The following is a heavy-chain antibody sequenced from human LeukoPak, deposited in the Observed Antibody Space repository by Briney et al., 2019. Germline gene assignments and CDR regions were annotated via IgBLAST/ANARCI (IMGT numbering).Heavy chain of an antibody. Sequence: SETLSLTCTVSGGSLSSSSYYWGWIRQPPGRGLEWLGCIYYSGSTYYHPSLKSRVTISVDTSKNQFSLKLSSVTAADTAVYYCARHNPRRFDWLLGAGVNWFDPWGQGTLVTVSS. V-gene: IGHV4-39*01. CDR3: ARHNPRRFDWLLGAGVNWFDP. CDR2: IYYSGST. D-gene: IGHD3-9*01. CDR1: GGSLSSSSYY. J-gene: IGHJ5*02.